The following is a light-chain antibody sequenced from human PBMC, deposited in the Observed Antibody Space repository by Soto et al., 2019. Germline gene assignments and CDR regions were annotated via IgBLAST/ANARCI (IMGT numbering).Light chain of an antibody. Sequence: QSALTQPAXXXGXPGXSXTXXXTGTSSDIGGYNYVSWYQQLPGKVPKLIIYDVSNRPSGVSDRFSGSKSGNAASLTISGLQAEDEADYYCSSYTSTSTLYVFGTGTKLTVL. CDR1: SSDIGGYNY. CDR3: SSYTSTSTLYV. J-gene: IGLJ1*01. CDR2: DVS. V-gene: IGLV2-14*03.